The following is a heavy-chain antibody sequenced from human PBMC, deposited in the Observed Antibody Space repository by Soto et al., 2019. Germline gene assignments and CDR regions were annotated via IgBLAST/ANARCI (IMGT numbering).Heavy chain of an antibody. V-gene: IGHV3-74*01. Sequence: EVQLVESGGGLVQPGGSPRLSCAAAGFTFSSYWMHWVRQAPGKGLVWVSRINGDGSNTFYADSVKGRFTISRDNAKNTVYLQMNSLRAEDTAVYYCARGIQYRYGMDVWGQGTTVTVSS. CDR1: GFTFSSYW. D-gene: IGHD4-4*01. CDR2: INGDGSNT. J-gene: IGHJ6*02. CDR3: ARGIQYRYGMDV.